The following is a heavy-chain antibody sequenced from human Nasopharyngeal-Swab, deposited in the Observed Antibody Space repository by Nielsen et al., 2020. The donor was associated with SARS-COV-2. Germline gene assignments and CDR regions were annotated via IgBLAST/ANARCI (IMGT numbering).Heavy chain of an antibody. CDR1: GYTFTSYY. Sequence: ASVKVSCKASGYTFTSYYMHWVRQAPGQGLEWMGIINPSGGSTGYAQKFQGRVTMTRDTSTSTVYMELSSLRSEDTAVYYCASRTPASSWYVLDYYYGMDVWGQGTTVTVSS. CDR2: INPSGGST. J-gene: IGHJ6*02. V-gene: IGHV1-46*01. CDR3: ASRTPASSWYVLDYYYGMDV. D-gene: IGHD6-13*01.